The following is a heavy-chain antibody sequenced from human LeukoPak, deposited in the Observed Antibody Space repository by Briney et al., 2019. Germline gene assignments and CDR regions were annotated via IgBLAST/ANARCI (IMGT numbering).Heavy chain of an antibody. Sequence: GGSLRLSCAASGFTFSSYTMTWVRQPPGRGLEWVSSISSSSSYIYYADSVKGRFTISRDNAMNSLYLQMNSLRAEDTAIYYCARSLPYGTTWYGRSDFWGQGTLVTVSS. CDR3: ARSLPYGTTWYGRSDF. CDR2: ISSSSSYI. CDR1: GFTFSSYT. J-gene: IGHJ4*02. D-gene: IGHD6-13*01. V-gene: IGHV3-21*04.